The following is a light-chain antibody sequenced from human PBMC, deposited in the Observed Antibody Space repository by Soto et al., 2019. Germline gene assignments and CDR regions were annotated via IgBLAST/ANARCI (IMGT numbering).Light chain of an antibody. J-gene: IGKJ1*01. CDR2: GAS. Sequence: ESVVTHSPVTLSFSPGERATLSCRAIQSFSSNYIAWHQHKPGQDPRLLIYGASSRATGIPDRFSGSGSGTDFTLTINGLEPEDCAVYYCQQYGTSPWTFGQGTKV. V-gene: IGKV3-20*01. CDR1: QSFSSNY. CDR3: QQYGTSPWT.